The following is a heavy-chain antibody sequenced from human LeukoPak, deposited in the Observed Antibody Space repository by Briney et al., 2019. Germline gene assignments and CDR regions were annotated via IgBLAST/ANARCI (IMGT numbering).Heavy chain of an antibody. J-gene: IGHJ3*02. CDR3: ARGESSSWFSPDAFDI. CDR2: ISAYNGNT. CDR1: GYTFTSYG. V-gene: IGHV1-18*01. Sequence: GASVKVSCKASGYTFTSYGISWVRQAPGQGLEWMRWISAYNGNTKYAQKLQGRVTMTTETSTSTAYMELRSLRSDDTAVYYCARGESSSWFSPDAFDIWGQGTMVTVSS. D-gene: IGHD6-13*01.